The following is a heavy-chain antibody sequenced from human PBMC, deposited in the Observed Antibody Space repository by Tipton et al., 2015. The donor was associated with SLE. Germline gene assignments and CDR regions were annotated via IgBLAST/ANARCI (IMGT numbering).Heavy chain of an antibody. D-gene: IGHD1-26*01. CDR3: ARDGSGATGGDAFDI. CDR2: ISSSSSYI. V-gene: IGHV3-21*01. J-gene: IGHJ3*02. CDR1: GFTFSSYS. Sequence: SLRLSCAASGFTFSSYSMNWVRQAPGKGLEWVSSISSSSSYIYYADSVKGRFTISRDNAKNSLYLQMNSLRAEDTAVYYCARDGSGATGGDAFDIWGQGTMVTVSS.